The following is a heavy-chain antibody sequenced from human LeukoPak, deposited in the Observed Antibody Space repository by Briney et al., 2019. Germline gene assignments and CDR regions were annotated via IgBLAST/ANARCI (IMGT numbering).Heavy chain of an antibody. D-gene: IGHD1/OR15-1a*01. J-gene: IGHJ6*03. CDR2: INPNSGGT. V-gene: IGHV1-2*06. CDR3: ARDPGPNGSDYYYYMDV. Sequence: ASVKVSCKASGYTFTAYYMHWVRQAPGQGLGWMGRINPNSGGTNYAQKFQGRVTMTRDTSISTAYMELSRLRSDDTAVYYCARDPGPNGSDYYYYMDVWGEGATVTVSS. CDR1: GYTFTAYY.